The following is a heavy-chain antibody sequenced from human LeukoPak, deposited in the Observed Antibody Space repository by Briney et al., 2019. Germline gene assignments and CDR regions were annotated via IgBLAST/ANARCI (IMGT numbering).Heavy chain of an antibody. V-gene: IGHV3-23*01. Sequence: RPGGSLRLSCAASGFNFSSYAMSWVRQAPGKGLEWVSAISGSGGSTYYADSVKGRFTISRDNSKNTLYLQMNSLRAEDTAVYYCAKGLIEYGSSGLIFDYWGQGTLVTVSS. CDR2: ISGSGGST. CDR3: AKGLIEYGSSGLIFDY. CDR1: GFNFSSYA. D-gene: IGHD6-6*01. J-gene: IGHJ4*02.